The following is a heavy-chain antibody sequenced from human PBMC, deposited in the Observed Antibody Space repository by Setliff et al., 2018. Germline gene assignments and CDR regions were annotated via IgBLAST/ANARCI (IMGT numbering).Heavy chain of an antibody. J-gene: IGHJ6*02. CDR2: ISSSGSTI. CDR1: GFTFSDYY. V-gene: IGHV3-11*04. Sequence: PGGSLRLSCAASGFTFSDYYMSWIRQAPGKGLEWVSYISSSGSTIYYADSVKGRFTISRDDSKNTLYLQVNSLRAEDTAVYYCAKVVFWRGYGDYLEGYGMDVWGQGTTVTVSS. D-gene: IGHD4-17*01. CDR3: AKVVFWRGYGDYLEGYGMDV.